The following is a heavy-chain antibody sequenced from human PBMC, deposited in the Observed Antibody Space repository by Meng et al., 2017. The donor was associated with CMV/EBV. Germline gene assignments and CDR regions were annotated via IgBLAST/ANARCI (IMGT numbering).Heavy chain of an antibody. V-gene: IGHV3-21*01. CDR1: GFTFSSYS. CDR3: ARADQSITIFGVVTLPGGV. CDR2: ISSSSSSYI. D-gene: IGHD3-3*01. J-gene: IGHJ6*02. Sequence: GESLKISCAASGFTFSSYSMNWVRQAPGKGLEWVSSISSSSSSYIYYADSVKGRFTISRDNAKNSLYLQMNSLRAEDTAVYYCARADQSITIFGVVTLPGGVWGQGTTVTVSS.